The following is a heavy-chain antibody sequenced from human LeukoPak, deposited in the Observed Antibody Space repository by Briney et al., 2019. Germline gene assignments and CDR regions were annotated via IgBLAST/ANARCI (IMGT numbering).Heavy chain of an antibody. CDR1: GGSISSYY. V-gene: IGHV3-23*01. J-gene: IGHJ4*02. CDR3: RIAAADYFDY. D-gene: IGHD6-13*01. CDR2: ISGSGGST. Sequence: ETLSLTCTVSGGSISSYYWSWVRQAPGKGLEWVSAISGSGGSTYYADSVKGRFTISRDNSKNTLYLQMNSLRAEDTAVYYCRIAAADYFDYWGQGTLVTVS.